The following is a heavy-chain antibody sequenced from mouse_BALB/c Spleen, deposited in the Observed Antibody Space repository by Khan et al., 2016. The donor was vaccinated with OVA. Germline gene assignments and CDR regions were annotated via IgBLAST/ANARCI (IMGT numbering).Heavy chain of an antibody. CDR3: GGGGGEDRFVY. CDR1: GYTFTDFT. Sequence: QVQLKESGTELVRPGVSVKISCKGSGYTFTDFTMHWMKQSHAMSLEWIGVISTYYGDADYNQKFKGKATMTVDKSSNTAYMDLARLTSEDSAISYCGGGGGEDRFVYWGQGTLVTVSA. CDR2: ISTYYGDA. V-gene: IGHV1S137*01. J-gene: IGHJ3*01.